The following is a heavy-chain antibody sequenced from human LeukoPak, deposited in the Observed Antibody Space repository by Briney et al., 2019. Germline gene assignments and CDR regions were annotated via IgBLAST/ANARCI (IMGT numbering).Heavy chain of an antibody. Sequence: ASVKVSCKVSGYTLTELSMHWVRQAPGKGLEWMGGFDPEDGETIYAQKFQGRVTMTEDTSTDTAYMELSGLRSEDTAVYYCATGPLEWLSHHDAFDIWGQGTMVTVSS. J-gene: IGHJ3*02. V-gene: IGHV1-24*01. CDR2: FDPEDGET. D-gene: IGHD3-3*01. CDR1: GYTLTELS. CDR3: ATGPLEWLSHHDAFDI.